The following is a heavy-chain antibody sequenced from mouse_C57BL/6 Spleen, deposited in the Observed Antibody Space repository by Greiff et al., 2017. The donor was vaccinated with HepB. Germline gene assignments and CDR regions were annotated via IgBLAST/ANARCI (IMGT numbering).Heavy chain of an antibody. CDR3: ARENWDPPYAMDY. V-gene: IGHV2-2*01. D-gene: IGHD4-1*01. J-gene: IGHJ4*01. CDR1: GFSLTSYG. Sequence: VQLQESGPGLVQPSQSLSITCTVSGFSLTSYGVHWVRQSPGKGLEWLGVIWSGGSTDYNAAFISRLSISKDNSKSQVFFKMNSLQADDTAIYYCARENWDPPYAMDYWGQGTSVTVSS. CDR2: IWSGGST.